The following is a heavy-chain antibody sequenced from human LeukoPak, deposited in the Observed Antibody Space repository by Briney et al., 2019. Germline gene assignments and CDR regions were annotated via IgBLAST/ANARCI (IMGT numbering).Heavy chain of an antibody. J-gene: IGHJ6*02. D-gene: IGHD6-25*01. V-gene: IGHV3-33*01. CDR3: ARDPSSGYYYYYGMDV. Sequence: PGRSLRLSCAASGFTFSSYGMHWVRQAPGKGLEWVAVIWYDGSNKYYADSVKGRFTISRDNSKNTLYLQMNSLRAEDTAVYYCARDPSSGYYYYYGMDVWGQGTTVTVSS. CDR2: IWYDGSNK. CDR1: GFTFSSYG.